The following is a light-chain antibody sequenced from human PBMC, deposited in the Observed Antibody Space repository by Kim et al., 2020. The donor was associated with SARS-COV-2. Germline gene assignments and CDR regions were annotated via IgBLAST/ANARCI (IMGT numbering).Light chain of an antibody. CDR1: KLGDKY. J-gene: IGLJ2*01. V-gene: IGLV3-1*01. CDR3: QAWDSSVV. CDR2: QDS. Sequence: SYELTQPPSVSVSPGQTASITCSGDKLGDKYACWYQQKPGQSPVLVIYQDSKRPSGIPERFSGSNSGNTATLTISRTQARDEADYYCQAWDSSVVVGGG.